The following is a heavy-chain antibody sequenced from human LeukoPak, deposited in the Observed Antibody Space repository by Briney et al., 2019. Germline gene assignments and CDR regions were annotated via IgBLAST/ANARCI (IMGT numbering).Heavy chain of an antibody. CDR1: GCTFSSYG. D-gene: IGHD4-11*01. Sequence: PAGSLRLSCEVSGCTFSSYGMNWVRQAPGKGLEWVSGISGTGGSTYYADSVKGRFTISSDNSKNKLYLQMMSLMTDATAAYYYARARTLRVTTSFDYWGQGALVTVSS. V-gene: IGHV3-23*01. J-gene: IGHJ4*02. CDR2: ISGTGGST. CDR3: ARARTLRVTTSFDY.